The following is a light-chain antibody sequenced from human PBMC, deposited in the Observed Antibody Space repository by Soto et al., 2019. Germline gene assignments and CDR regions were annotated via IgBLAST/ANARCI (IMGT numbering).Light chain of an antibody. CDR2: GAS. J-gene: IGKJ1*01. V-gene: IGKV3-20*01. Sequence: EIVLTQSPGTLSLSPGERATLSCRASQTISSNNLDWYQQKPGQAHRLVIYGASSSATGIPDRLSGSGSGTYFTLTISRLEAEDFAVYYCHHYANSLWTFGQGTKVEI. CDR1: QTISSNN. CDR3: HHYANSLWT.